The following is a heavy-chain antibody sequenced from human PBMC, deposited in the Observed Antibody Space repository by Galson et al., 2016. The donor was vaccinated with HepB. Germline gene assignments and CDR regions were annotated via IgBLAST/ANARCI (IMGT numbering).Heavy chain of an antibody. CDR2: IRYTGRT. J-gene: IGHJ4*02. CDR1: GGPISGYY. V-gene: IGHV4-59*12. CDR3: ARELDCGGNCHDGADFDY. Sequence: SETLSLTCTVSGGPISGYYWSWIRQPPGQGLEWIAAIRYTGRTWYEPSLRSRTTISVDTSRNQFSLTLTSMTAADTAVYYCARELDCGGNCHDGADFDYWGQGIMAVVSS. D-gene: IGHD2-21*02.